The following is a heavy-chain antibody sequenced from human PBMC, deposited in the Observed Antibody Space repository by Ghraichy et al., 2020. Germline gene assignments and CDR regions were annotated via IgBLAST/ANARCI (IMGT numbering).Heavy chain of an antibody. Sequence: SETLSLTCTVSGGSISSSRYYWGWIRQPPGKGLEWIGCIYYSGSTYYNPSLKSRVTISVDTSKNQFSLKLSSVTAAVTAVYYCARLIRLAVADSKDAFDIWGQGTMVTVSS. CDR1: GGSISSSRYY. CDR3: ARLIRLAVADSKDAFDI. V-gene: IGHV4-39*01. J-gene: IGHJ3*02. D-gene: IGHD6-19*01. CDR2: IYYSGST.